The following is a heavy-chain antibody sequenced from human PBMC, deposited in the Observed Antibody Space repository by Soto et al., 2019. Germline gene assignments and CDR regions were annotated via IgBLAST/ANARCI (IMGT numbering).Heavy chain of an antibody. CDR2: IGAYNGYT. Sequence: ASVKVSCKASGYTFTSYGISWVRQAPGQGLEWMGWIGAYNGYTNYAQKLQGRVTMTTDTSTSTAYMELRSLRSDDTAVYYCARSFSSIAAGGWFDPWGQGTLVTVSS. J-gene: IGHJ5*02. D-gene: IGHD6-6*01. CDR1: GYTFTSYG. CDR3: ARSFSSIAAGGWFDP. V-gene: IGHV1-18*01.